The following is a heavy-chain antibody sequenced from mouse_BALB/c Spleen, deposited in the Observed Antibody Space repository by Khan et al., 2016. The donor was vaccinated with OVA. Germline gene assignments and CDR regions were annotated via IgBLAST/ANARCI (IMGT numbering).Heavy chain of an antibody. CDR3: ARPPYFSYTLDY. CDR1: GYTFTSYG. CDR2: INTYTGEP. D-gene: IGHD2-10*01. V-gene: IGHV9-3-1*01. Sequence: QIQLVQSGPELKKPGETVKISCKASGYTFTSYGMNWVKQSPGKALKWMGWINTYTGEPTYADDFKGRFAFSLETSARTAYLQINNLKNEDTATYFCARPPYFSYTLDYWGQGTSVTVSS. J-gene: IGHJ4*01.